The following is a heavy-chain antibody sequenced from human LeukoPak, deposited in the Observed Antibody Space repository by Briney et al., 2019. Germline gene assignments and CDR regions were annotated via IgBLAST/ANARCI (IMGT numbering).Heavy chain of an antibody. V-gene: IGHV1-18*04. CDR1: GYTFTSYG. CDR2: ISAYNGNT. Sequence: EASVKVSCKASGYTFTSYGISWVRQAPGQGLEWMGWISAYNGNTNYAQKLQGRVTITTDTSTSTAYMELRSLRSDDTAVYYCARSSSTPWYFDLWGRGTLVTVSS. CDR3: ARSSSTPWYFDL. J-gene: IGHJ2*01. D-gene: IGHD2-2*01.